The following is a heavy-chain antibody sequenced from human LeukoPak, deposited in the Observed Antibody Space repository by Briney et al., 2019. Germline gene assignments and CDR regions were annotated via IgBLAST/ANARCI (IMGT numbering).Heavy chain of an antibody. CDR1: GFTLSGYT. CDR2: IDGSSRYI. J-gene: IGHJ4*02. Sequence: GGSLRLSCAASGFTLSGYTINWVRQAPGEGLEWVSSIDGSSRYIYYADSERGRFTISRDNAKNSLHLQMNSLRVEDTGVYFCARDMAGRSRPPFDYWGQGTLVTVSS. V-gene: IGHV3-21*01. CDR3: ARDMAGRSRPPFDY. D-gene: IGHD6-19*01.